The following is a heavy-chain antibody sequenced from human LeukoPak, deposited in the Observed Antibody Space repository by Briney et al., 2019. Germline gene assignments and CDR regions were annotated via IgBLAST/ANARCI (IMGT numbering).Heavy chain of an antibody. CDR1: GGSISSYY. CDR3: ARYIVSYPHDAFDI. CDR2: IYNSGST. Sequence: SETLSLTCTVSGGSISSYYWNWIRQPPGKGLEWIGYIYNSGSTNNNLSLKSRVTISVDTSKKQFSLKLSSVTAADTAFYYCARYIVSYPHDAFDIWGQGTMVTVSS. V-gene: IGHV4-59*01. J-gene: IGHJ3*02. D-gene: IGHD1-26*01.